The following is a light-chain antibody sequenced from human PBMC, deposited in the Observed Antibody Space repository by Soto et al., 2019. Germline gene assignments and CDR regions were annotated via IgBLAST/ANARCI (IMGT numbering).Light chain of an antibody. CDR3: QQRSNWPPLT. Sequence: EIVLTQSPATLSLSPGERATLSCRASQSVLSYLAWYQQKPGQAPRLLIYDASNRATGIPARFSGSGFGTDFTLTISSLEPEDFAVYYCQQRSNWPPLTFGGGTKVEIK. J-gene: IGKJ4*01. CDR1: QSVLSY. CDR2: DAS. V-gene: IGKV3-11*01.